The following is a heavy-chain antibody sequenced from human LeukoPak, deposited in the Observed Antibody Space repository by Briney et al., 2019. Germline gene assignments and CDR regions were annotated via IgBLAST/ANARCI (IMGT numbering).Heavy chain of an antibody. J-gene: IGHJ6*02. V-gene: IGHV1-2*06. Sequence: ASVKVSCKASGYTFTGYYMHWVRQAPGQGLEWMGRINPNSGGTNYAQKFQGRVTMTTDTSTSTAYMELRSLRSDDTAVYYCAREGITMIVVVTPYGMDVWGQGTTVTVSS. CDR3: AREGITMIVVVTPYGMDV. D-gene: IGHD3-22*01. CDR2: INPNSGGT. CDR1: GYTFTGYY.